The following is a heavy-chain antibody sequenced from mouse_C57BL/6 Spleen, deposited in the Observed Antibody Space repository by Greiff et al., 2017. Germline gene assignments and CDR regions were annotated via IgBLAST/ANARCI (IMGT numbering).Heavy chain of an antibody. CDR1: GYAFSSSW. CDR3: ASSGGDYDCFFAY. V-gene: IGHV1-82*01. D-gene: IGHD2-13*01. Sequence: QVQLQQSGPELVKPGASVKISCKASGYAFSSSWMNWVKQRPGKGLEWIGRIYPGDGDTNYNGKFKGKATLTADKSSSTAYMQLSSLTSEDSAVXFYASSGGDYDCFFAYWGQGTLVTVSA. J-gene: IGHJ3*01. CDR2: IYPGDGDT.